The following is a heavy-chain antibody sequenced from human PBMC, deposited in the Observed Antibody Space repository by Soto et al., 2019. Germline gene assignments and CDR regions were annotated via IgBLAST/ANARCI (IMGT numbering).Heavy chain of an antibody. CDR3: ARYIVATKYLDY. Sequence: EVQLVESGGGLVQPGGCLRLSCAASGFTLSDHYMDWVRQAPGKGLEWSGRIKNKPKSYTTQYAASVKGRFTISRDDSINSLHLKMESLRADDTAVYYCARYIVATKYLDYRGQGTLVTVSS. CDR1: GFTLSDHY. V-gene: IGHV3-72*01. D-gene: IGHD5-12*01. CDR2: IKNKPKSYTT. J-gene: IGHJ4*02.